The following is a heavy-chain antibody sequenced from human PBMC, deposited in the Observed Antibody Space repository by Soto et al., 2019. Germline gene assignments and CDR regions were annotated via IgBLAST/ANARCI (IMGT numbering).Heavy chain of an antibody. CDR1: GGTFSSYT. CDR3: ARFVVPAAIDAFDI. V-gene: IGHV1-69*02. Sequence: QVQLVHSGAEVKKPGSSVKVSCKASGGTFSSYTISWVRQAPGQGLEWMGRIIPILGIANYAQKFQGRVTITADKSTSTAYMELSSLRSEDTAVYYCARFVVPAAIDAFDIWGQGTMVTVSS. D-gene: IGHD2-2*02. CDR2: IIPILGIA. J-gene: IGHJ3*02.